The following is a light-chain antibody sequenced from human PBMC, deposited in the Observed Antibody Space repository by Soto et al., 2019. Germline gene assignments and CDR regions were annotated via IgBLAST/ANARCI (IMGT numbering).Light chain of an antibody. Sequence: EIVLTQSPDTLSLSPGERATLSCRASQSVNNALAWYQQKPGQAPRLLIYDASNRATGIPARFSGSGSVTDFTLTISSLEPEDYAVYYCQHRRSWPLTFGGGTKVEIK. CDR3: QHRRSWPLT. CDR1: QSVNNA. J-gene: IGKJ4*01. CDR2: DAS. V-gene: IGKV3-11*01.